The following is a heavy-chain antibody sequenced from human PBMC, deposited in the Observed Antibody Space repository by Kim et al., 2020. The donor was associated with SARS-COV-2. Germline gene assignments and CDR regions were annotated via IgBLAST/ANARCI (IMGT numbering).Heavy chain of an antibody. D-gene: IGHD3-22*01. CDR2: VSFDGSNR. CDR3: AKDLYSSGYLFDY. V-gene: IGHV3-30*18. Sequence: GGSLRLSCAASGFTFSSYGMHWVRQAPGKGLEWVAVVSFDGSNRYYADSVKGRFTISRDNSKNTLYLQMNSLRAEDTAVYYCAKDLYSSGYLFDYWGQGT. CDR1: GFTFSSYG. J-gene: IGHJ4*02.